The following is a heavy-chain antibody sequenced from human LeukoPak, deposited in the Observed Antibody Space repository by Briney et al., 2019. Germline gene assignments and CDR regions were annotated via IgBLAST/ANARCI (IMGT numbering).Heavy chain of an antibody. CDR2: INQVTSHI. CDR1: GFTFSTSA. Sequence: GGSLRLSCAASGFTFSTSAMNWVRQAPGKGLEWVSSINQVTSHIYYAESVRGRFSISRDNAKNSLYLQMNSLRAEDTAVYYCAREFGELLPYWGQGTLVTVSS. D-gene: IGHD3-10*01. CDR3: AREFGELLPY. V-gene: IGHV3-21*01. J-gene: IGHJ4*02.